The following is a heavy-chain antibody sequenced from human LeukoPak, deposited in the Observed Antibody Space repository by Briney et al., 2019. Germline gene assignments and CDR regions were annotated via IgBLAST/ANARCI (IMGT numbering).Heavy chain of an antibody. CDR2: IYYSGST. J-gene: IGHJ4*02. V-gene: IGHV4-59*08. CDR1: GGSISSYY. D-gene: IGHD5-18*01. CDR3: AREDSYDHRPFDY. Sequence: SETLSLTCTVSGGSISSYYWSWIRQPPGKGLEWIGYIYYSGSTNYNPSLKSRVTISVDTSKNQFPLKLSSVTAADTAVYYCAREDSYDHRPFDYWGQGTLVTVSS.